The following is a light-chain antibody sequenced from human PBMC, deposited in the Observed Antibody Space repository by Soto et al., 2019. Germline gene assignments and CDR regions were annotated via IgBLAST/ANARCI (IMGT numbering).Light chain of an antibody. Sequence: DIQMTQSLSSLSASVGDTVTITCRASQSISNSLSWYQQKPGKAPKFLIYVASTLQRGVPSRFSGSGSGTDVTLTISSLQPEDVETYYCQQTFSPSYTFGQGTKLEIK. CDR1: QSISNS. CDR3: QQTFSPSYT. J-gene: IGKJ2*01. V-gene: IGKV1-39*01. CDR2: VAS.